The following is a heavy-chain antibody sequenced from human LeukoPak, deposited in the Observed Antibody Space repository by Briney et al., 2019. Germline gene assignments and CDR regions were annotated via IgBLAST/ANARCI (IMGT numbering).Heavy chain of an antibody. Sequence: PGESLRLSCAASGFTFSSYAMSWVRQAPGKGLEWVSAISGSGGSTYYADSVKGRFTISRDNSKNTLYLQMNSLRAEDTAVYYCAKVRVERWLQFAFDIWGQGTMVTVSS. D-gene: IGHD5-24*01. V-gene: IGHV3-23*01. CDR2: ISGSGGST. J-gene: IGHJ3*02. CDR3: AKVRVERWLQFAFDI. CDR1: GFTFSSYA.